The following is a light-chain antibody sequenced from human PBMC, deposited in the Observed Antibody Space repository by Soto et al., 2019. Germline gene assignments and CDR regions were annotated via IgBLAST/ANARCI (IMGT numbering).Light chain of an antibody. J-gene: IGLJ1*01. Sequence: QSALTQPASVSGSPGQSITISCTGTSSDVGSYNYVSWYQQHPGKALKLIIYEVSDRPSGISSRFSGSKSGNTASLTISGLQTEDEADYYCSSYTSSSTLFGTGTKV. CDR2: EVS. CDR3: SSYTSSSTL. V-gene: IGLV2-14*01. CDR1: SSDVGSYNY.